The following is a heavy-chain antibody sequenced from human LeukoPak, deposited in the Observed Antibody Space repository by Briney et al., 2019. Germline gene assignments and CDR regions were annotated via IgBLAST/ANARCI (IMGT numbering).Heavy chain of an antibody. D-gene: IGHD3-9*01. CDR1: GGSISSYY. CDR2: ISYSGST. V-gene: IGHV4-59*01. Sequence: SETLSLTCTVSGGSISSYYWSWVRQPPGKGLEWIGHISYSGSTNYNPSLKSRVTVSIDTSKNQVSMKLSSMTAADTAVYYCARGFDGPNAFDIWGQGTMVTVSS. J-gene: IGHJ3*02. CDR3: ARGFDGPNAFDI.